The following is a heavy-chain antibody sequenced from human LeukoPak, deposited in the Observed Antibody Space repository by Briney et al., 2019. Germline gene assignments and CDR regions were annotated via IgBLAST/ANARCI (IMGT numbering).Heavy chain of an antibody. CDR2: IYTSGST. CDR3: ARGKYCSGGSCYGGDAFDI. D-gene: IGHD2-15*01. CDR1: GGYISRYY. Sequence: PSGTLSLTCTVSGGYISRYYWSWIRQPAGKGLDWIGRIYTSGSTNLNPSLKSRVTMSVDTSKSQFSLKLSSVTAADTAVYYCARGKYCSGGSCYGGDAFDIWGQGTMVTVSS. V-gene: IGHV4-4*07. J-gene: IGHJ3*02.